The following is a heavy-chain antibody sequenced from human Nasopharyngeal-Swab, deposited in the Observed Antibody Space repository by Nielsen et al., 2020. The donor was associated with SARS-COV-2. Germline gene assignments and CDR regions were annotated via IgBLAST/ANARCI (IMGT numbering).Heavy chain of an antibody. CDR2: IYPGDSDT. J-gene: IGHJ4*02. Sequence: KVSCKASGYSFTKYWIGWVRQIPGKGLEWMGIIYPGDSDTRYSPSFQGQVTISADTSISTAYLQWSSLKASDTAMYYCARHRYFDYWGQGTLVTVSS. V-gene: IGHV5-51*01. CDR3: ARHRYFDY. CDR1: GYSFTKYW.